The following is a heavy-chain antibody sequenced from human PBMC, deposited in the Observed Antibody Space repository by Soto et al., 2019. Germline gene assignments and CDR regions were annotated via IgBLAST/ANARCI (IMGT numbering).Heavy chain of an antibody. V-gene: IGHV1-8*01. J-gene: IGHJ6*02. CDR3: ARTDGDLDV. Sequence: ASVKVSCKASGYTFSSYDSNWVRQATGQGLEWMGWMNPKSGHTGSAQKFQGRVTMTRDTSISTAYMELSSLRSEDTAIYYCARTDGDLDVWGQGTTVTVSS. D-gene: IGHD4-17*01. CDR2: MNPKSGHT. CDR1: GYTFSSYD.